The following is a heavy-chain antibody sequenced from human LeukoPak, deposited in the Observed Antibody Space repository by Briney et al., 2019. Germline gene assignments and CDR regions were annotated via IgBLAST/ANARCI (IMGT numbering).Heavy chain of an antibody. CDR1: GFTFSSYA. Sequence: PGGSLRLSCAASGFTFSSYAMHWVRQAPGKGLGWVAVISYDGSNKYYADSVKGRFTISRDNSKNTLYLQMNSLRAEDTAVYYCARGPSPTPHSLFDPWGQGTLVTVSS. CDR2: ISYDGSNK. V-gene: IGHV3-30-3*01. J-gene: IGHJ5*02. CDR3: ARGPSPTPHSLFDP.